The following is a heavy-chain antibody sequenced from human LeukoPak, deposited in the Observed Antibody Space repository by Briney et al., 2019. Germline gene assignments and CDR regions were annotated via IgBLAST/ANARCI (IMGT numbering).Heavy chain of an antibody. V-gene: IGHV1-69*01. CDR1: GGTFSSYA. D-gene: IGHD4-17*01. CDR2: IIPIFGTA. Sequence: SVKVSCKASGGTFSSYAISWVRQAPGQGLEWMGGIIPIFGTANYAQEFQGRVTITADESTSTAYMELSSLRSEDTAVYYCARDGDYGDWGHYFDYWGQGTLVTVSS. J-gene: IGHJ4*02. CDR3: ARDGDYGDWGHYFDY.